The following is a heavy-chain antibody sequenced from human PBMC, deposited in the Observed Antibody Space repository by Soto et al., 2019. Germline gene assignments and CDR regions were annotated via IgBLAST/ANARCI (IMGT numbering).Heavy chain of an antibody. CDR1: GYTLTELS. D-gene: IGHD6-19*01. V-gene: IGHV1-24*01. J-gene: IGHJ4*02. CDR3: ATGWYRGRVPDY. CDR2: FDPEDGET. Sequence: ASVKVSCKVSGYTLTELSMHWVRQAPGKGLEGMGGFDPEDGETIYAQKFQGRVTMTEDTSTDTAYMELSSLRSEDTAVYYCATGWYRGRVPDYWGQGTLVTVSS.